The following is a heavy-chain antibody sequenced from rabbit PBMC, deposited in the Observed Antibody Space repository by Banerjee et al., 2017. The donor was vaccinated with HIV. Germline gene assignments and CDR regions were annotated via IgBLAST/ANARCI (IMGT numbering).Heavy chain of an antibody. Sequence: QEQLVESGGGLVQPEGSLTLTCTASGFSFSSGYDMCWVRQAPGKGLEWIGTIYTGTDTTDYASWAKGRFTISKTSSTTVTLQMTSLTAADTATYFCARDDVGDCDWLDFWGQGTLVTVS. CDR2: IYTGTDTT. V-gene: IGHV1S45*01. CDR1: GFSFSSGYD. CDR3: ARDDVGDCDWLDF. J-gene: IGHJ5*01. D-gene: IGHD2-1*01.